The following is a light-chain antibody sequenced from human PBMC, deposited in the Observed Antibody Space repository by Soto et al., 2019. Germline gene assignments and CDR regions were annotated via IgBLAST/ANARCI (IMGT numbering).Light chain of an antibody. Sequence: QSALTQPASVSGSPGQSIAISCTGTSSDIGDYNYVSWYQQHPGKAPKLMIYEVSNRPSGVSNRFSGSKSGNTASLTISGLQADDEADYYCSSFTSSGTLVFGGGTKLTVL. V-gene: IGLV2-14*01. CDR2: EVS. J-gene: IGLJ3*02. CDR1: SSDIGDYNY. CDR3: SSFTSSGTLV.